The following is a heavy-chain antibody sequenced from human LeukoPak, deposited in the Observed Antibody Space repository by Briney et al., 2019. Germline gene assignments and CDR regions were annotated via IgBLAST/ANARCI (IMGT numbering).Heavy chain of an antibody. J-gene: IGHJ4*02. D-gene: IGHD5-18*01. CDR3: ARARYSYTGIIDY. CDR2: INTDGTST. CDR1: GFTFTDYW. Sequence: PGGSLRLSCAASGFTFTDYWMHWVRQAPGKGLVWVSRINTDGTSTKYAGSVKGRITISRDNARNTVYLQLNSLRAEDTAVYYCARARYSYTGIIDYWGQGTLVTVSS. V-gene: IGHV3-74*01.